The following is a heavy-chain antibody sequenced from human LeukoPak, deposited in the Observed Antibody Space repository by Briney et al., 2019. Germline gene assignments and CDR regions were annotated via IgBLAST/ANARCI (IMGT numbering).Heavy chain of an antibody. CDR3: AKDGPLLRRTPYYFDY. CDR1: GFTFSSYA. J-gene: IGHJ4*02. CDR2: ISGSGGST. D-gene: IGHD3-22*01. Sequence: PGGFLRLSCAASGFTFSSYAMSWVRQAPGKGLEWVSAISGSGGSTYYADSVKGRFTISRANSKNTLYLKMNSLRAEDTAVYYCAKDGPLLRRTPYYFDYWGQGTLVTVSS. V-gene: IGHV3-23*01.